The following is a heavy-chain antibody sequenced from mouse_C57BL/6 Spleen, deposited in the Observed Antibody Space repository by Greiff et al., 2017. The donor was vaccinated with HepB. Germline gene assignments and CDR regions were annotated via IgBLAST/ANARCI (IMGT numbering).Heavy chain of an antibody. V-gene: IGHV1-69*01. D-gene: IGHD1-1*01. CDR2: IDPSDSYT. CDR3: ARQGLLRGADY. J-gene: IGHJ2*01. CDR1: VYTFTSYW. Sequence: QVQLQQPGAELVMPGASVKLSCKASVYTFTSYWMHWVKQRPGQGLEWIGEIDPSDSYTNYNQKFKGKSTLTVDKSSSTAYMQLSSLTSEDSAVYYCARQGLLRGADYWGQGTTLTVSS.